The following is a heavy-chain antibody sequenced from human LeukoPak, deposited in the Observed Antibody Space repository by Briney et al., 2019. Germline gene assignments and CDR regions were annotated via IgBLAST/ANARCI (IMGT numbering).Heavy chain of an antibody. CDR1: GFTFSSYA. CDR3: AKDRARGATAYYFDY. J-gene: IGHJ4*02. Sequence: GGSLRLSCAASGFTFSSYAMSWVGQAPGKGLXXXXXISGSGGSTYYADSVKGRFTISRDNSKNTLYLQMNSLRAEDTAVYYCAKDRARGATAYYFDYWGQGTLVTVSS. CDR2: ISGSGGST. D-gene: IGHD5-12*01. V-gene: IGHV3-23*01.